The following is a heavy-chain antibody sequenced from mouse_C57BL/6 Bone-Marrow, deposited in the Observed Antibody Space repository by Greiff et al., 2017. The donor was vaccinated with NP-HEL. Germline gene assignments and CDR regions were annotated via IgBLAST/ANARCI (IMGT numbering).Heavy chain of an antibody. CDR1: GFTFSSYG. CDR2: ISSGGSYT. J-gene: IGHJ2*01. D-gene: IGHD3-3*01. Sequence: EVKLVESGGDLVKPGGSLKLSCAASGFTFSSYGMSWVRQTPDKRLEWVATISSGGSYTYYPDSVKGRFTISRDNAKNTLYLQRSSLKSEDTAMYYCARRGGTDYWGQGTTLTVSS. CDR3: ARRGGTDY. V-gene: IGHV5-6*02.